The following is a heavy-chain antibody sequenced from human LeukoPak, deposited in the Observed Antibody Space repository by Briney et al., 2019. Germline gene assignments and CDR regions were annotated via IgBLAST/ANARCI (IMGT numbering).Heavy chain of an antibody. V-gene: IGHV1-2*02. CDR2: INPNSGGT. J-gene: IGHJ3*02. D-gene: IGHD1-26*01. CDR1: GYTFTDYY. CDR3: ERVLISGSYCDAIDI. Sequence: GASVTVSFTCTGYTFTDYYMHWVRQAPGQGLEGMGWINPNSGGTKYAQKFQGGVTMTRDTSITTAYMELRRLRSDDTAVYYCERVLISGSYCDAIDIWGKGTMVTVSS.